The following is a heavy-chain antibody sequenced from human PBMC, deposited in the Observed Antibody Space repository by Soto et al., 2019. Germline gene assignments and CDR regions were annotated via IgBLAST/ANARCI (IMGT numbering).Heavy chain of an antibody. V-gene: IGHV4-34*01. CDR1: GGSFSGYY. J-gene: IGHJ5*02. CDR2: INHSGST. Sequence: SETLSLTCAVYGGSFSGYYWSWIRQPPGKGLEWIGEINHSGSTNYNPSLKSRVTISVDTSKNQFSLKLSSVTAADTAVYYCAREILGDDILTGYYGGWFDPWGQGTLVTVSS. D-gene: IGHD3-9*01. CDR3: AREILGDDILTGYYGGWFDP.